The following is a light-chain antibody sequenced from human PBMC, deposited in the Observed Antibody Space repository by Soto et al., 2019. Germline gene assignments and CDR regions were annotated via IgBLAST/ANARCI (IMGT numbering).Light chain of an antibody. J-gene: IGKJ2*01. V-gene: IGKV2-28*01. CDR2: LGS. CDR1: QSLLFSNGNNY. Sequence: DIVMTQSPLSLPVTPGEPASISCRSSQSLLFSNGNNYLDWYLQKPGQSPQLLIYLGSNRASGVPDRFSGSGSGTDFTLKISKVEAEDVGVYYCMQALQTPYTFGQGTKLEIK. CDR3: MQALQTPYT.